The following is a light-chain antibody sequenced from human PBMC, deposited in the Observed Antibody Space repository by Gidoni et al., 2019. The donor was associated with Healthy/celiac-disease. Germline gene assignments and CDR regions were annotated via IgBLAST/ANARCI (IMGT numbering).Light chain of an antibody. J-gene: IGKJ2*04. Sequence: EIVLTQSPGTLSLSPGERATLSCRASQSVSSSYLAWYQQKPGQAPRLLIYGASSRATGIPDRFSGSGSGTDFTLTISRLEPEDFAVYYCQQYGSSLLCSFGQGTKLEIK. CDR1: QSVSSSY. V-gene: IGKV3-20*01. CDR2: GAS. CDR3: QQYGSSLLCS.